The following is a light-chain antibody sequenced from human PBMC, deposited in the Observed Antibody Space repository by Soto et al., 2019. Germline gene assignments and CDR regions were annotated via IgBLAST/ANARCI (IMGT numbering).Light chain of an antibody. CDR1: QSVSSN. CDR3: QQYDKFPSLT. V-gene: IGKV3-15*01. J-gene: IGKJ4*01. CDR2: AAS. Sequence: EMVMTQSPATLSVSPGERATLSCRASQSVSSNLAWYQQKPGQAPRLLIYAASTRATGIPARFSGSGSGTEFTLTISSLQSEDFALYYCQQYDKFPSLTFGGGTKEEIK.